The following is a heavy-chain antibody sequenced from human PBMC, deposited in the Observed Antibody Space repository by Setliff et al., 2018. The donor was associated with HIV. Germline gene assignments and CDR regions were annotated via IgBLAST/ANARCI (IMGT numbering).Heavy chain of an antibody. CDR3: ARSPANTGYWVTPLWYMDV. CDR2: IKQDGSEK. D-gene: IGHD3-9*01. V-gene: IGHV3-7*01. J-gene: IGHJ6*03. Sequence: PGGSLRLSCAASEFTFSGHWMSWVRQAPGKGLEWVANIKQDGSEKNYVDFVKGRFTISRDNAKNTLFLQMSSLRPEDTAVYYCARSPANTGYWVTPLWYMDVWGKGTTVTVSS. CDR1: EFTFSGHW.